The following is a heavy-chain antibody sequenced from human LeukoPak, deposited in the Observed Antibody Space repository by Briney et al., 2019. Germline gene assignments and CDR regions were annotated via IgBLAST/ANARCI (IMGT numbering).Heavy chain of an antibody. D-gene: IGHD1-26*01. CDR2: IYYSGST. J-gene: IGHJ3*02. V-gene: IGHV4-59*01. CDR1: GGSISSYY. Sequence: ETLSLTCTVSGGSISSYYWSWIRQPPGKGLEWIGYIYYSGSTNYNPSLKSRVTISVDTSKNQFSLKLSSVTAADTAVYYCARARGATDAYAFDIWGQGTMVTVSS. CDR3: ARARGATDAYAFDI.